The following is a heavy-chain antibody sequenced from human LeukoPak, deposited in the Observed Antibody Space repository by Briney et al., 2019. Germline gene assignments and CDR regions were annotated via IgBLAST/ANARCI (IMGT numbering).Heavy chain of an antibody. Sequence: GGSLRLSCAASGFTFSDYDMHWVRQATGKGLEWVSAIGIAGDTYYTGSVKGRFTISRENAKDSLYLQMNSLRAGDTAVYYCARVARERVGGVYYFDYWGQGTLVTVSS. CDR2: IGIAGDT. CDR1: GFTFSDYD. J-gene: IGHJ4*02. D-gene: IGHD1-1*01. V-gene: IGHV3-13*01. CDR3: ARVARERVGGVYYFDY.